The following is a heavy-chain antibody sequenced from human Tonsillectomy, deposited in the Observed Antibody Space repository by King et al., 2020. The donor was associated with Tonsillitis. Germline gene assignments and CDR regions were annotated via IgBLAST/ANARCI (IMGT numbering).Heavy chain of an antibody. CDR3: AKDPPSRYSRASNWFDP. J-gene: IGHJ5*02. CDR1: GFTFSTYA. V-gene: IGHV3-23*04. D-gene: IGHD6-13*01. CDR2: MSGSGIST. Sequence: VQLVESGGGLVQPGGSLRLSCAASGFTFSTYAISWVRQAPGKGLEWVSGMSGSGISTYYADSAKGRLTISSDNSTNTLYLQMNSLRAEDTAVYYCAKDPPSRYSRASNWFDPWGQGTLVTVSS.